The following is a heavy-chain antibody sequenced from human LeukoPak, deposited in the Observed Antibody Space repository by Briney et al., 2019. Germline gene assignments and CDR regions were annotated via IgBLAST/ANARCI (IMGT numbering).Heavy chain of an antibody. Sequence: GGSLRLSCAASGFTFSSYEMNWVRQAPGKGLEWVSYISSSGSTIYYADSVKGRFTISRDNAKNSLYLQMHSLRAEDTAVYYCARVRGNGATIISWGQGTLVTVSS. CDR1: GFTFSSYE. D-gene: IGHD5-12*01. J-gene: IGHJ5*02. V-gene: IGHV3-48*03. CDR3: ARVRGNGATIIS. CDR2: ISSSGSTI.